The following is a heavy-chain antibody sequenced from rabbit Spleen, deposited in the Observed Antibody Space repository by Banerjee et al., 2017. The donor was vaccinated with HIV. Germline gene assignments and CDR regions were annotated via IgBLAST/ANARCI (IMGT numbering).Heavy chain of an antibody. J-gene: IGHJ6*01. V-gene: IGHV1S45*01. CDR3: ARDTGTSFSSYGMDL. D-gene: IGHD7-1*01. CDR2: IYTGTIGTT. CDR1: GFSFSSGYY. Sequence: QEQLVESGGGLVKPGASLTLTCKASGFSFSSGYYMCWVRQAPGKGLEWIACIYTGTIGTTYYATWAKGRFTCSKTSSTTVTLQMTRLTAADTATYFCARDTGTSFSSYGMDLWGPGTLVTVS.